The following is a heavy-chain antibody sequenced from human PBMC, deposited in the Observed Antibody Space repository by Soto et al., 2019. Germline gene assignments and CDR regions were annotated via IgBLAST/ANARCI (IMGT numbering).Heavy chain of an antibody. CDR2: ISGSGGST. J-gene: IGHJ4*02. CDR3: AKTLHGYDSSGGPIYYFDY. D-gene: IGHD3-22*01. Sequence: GGSRGLVCAAAGFTFSNYAMSWVRQAPGKGLEWVSAISGSGGSTYYADSVKGRFTISRDNSKNTLYLQMNSLRAEDTAVYYCAKTLHGYDSSGGPIYYFDYWGQGTLVTVSS. V-gene: IGHV3-23*01. CDR1: GFTFSNYA.